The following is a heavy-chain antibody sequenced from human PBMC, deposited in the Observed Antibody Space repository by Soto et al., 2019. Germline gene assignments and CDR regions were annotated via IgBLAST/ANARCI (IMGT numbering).Heavy chain of an antibody. J-gene: IGHJ5*02. CDR2: MHHTQGT. Sequence: LSLTFSVSGASISSYYWTWIRQPPGGGLEWIGYMHHTQGTNDNPSLRGRVHMSIDTSMNQFSLRLTSVTAADTAVYYCARVPFVGYFDWLDPWGHGTLVTVSS. CDR1: GASISSYY. CDR3: ARVPFVGYFDWLDP. D-gene: IGHD3-9*01. V-gene: IGHV4-59*01.